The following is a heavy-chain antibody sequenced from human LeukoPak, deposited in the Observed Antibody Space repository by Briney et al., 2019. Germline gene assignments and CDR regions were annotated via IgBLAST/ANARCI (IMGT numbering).Heavy chain of an antibody. Sequence: QTGGSLRLSCAASGFTFSSYWMSWARQAPGKGLEWVANIKQDGSEKYYVDSVKGRFTISRDNAKNSLYLQMNSLRAEDTAVYYCAELGITMIGGVWGKGTTVTISS. CDR3: AELGITMIGGV. D-gene: IGHD3-10*02. CDR1: GFTFSSYW. CDR2: IKQDGSEK. J-gene: IGHJ6*04. V-gene: IGHV3-7*01.